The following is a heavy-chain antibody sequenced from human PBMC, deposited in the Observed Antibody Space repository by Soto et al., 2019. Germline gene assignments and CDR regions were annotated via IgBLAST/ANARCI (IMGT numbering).Heavy chain of an antibody. V-gene: IGHV1-69*13. J-gene: IGHJ3*02. CDR2: IIPIFTTT. CDR1: GGTFSSYT. Sequence: ASVKVSCKASGGTFSSYTISWVRQAPGQGLEWMGRIIPIFTTTNYAQKFQGRVTITADESTITAYMELSSLKYDDTAIYYCAREVAADGTFREDVFDIWGQGTMVTVSS. D-gene: IGHD6-13*01. CDR3: AREVAADGTFREDVFDI.